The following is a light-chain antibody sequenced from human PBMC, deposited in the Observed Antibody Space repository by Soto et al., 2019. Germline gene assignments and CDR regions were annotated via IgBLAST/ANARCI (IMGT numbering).Light chain of an antibody. CDR1: QSIRSW. Sequence: DFQMTQSPPLLPASIGDRVTITCRASQSIRSWLAWYQQKPGQAPKLLMSKASTLESGVPSRFAGRGSGTEFTLTISSLQPEDFATYYCQQYHSSLPVTFGQGTKVEMK. V-gene: IGKV1-5*03. J-gene: IGKJ1*01. CDR2: KAS. CDR3: QQYHSSLPVT.